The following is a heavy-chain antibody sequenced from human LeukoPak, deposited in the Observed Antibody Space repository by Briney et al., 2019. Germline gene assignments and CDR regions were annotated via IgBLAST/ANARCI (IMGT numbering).Heavy chain of an antibody. J-gene: IGHJ4*02. CDR1: GGSFSGYY. D-gene: IGHD3-22*01. CDR2: INHSGST. CDR3: ARGNSSGYYQDC. Sequence: SETLSLTCAVYGGSFSGYYWSWIRQPPGKGLEWIGEINHSGSTNYNPSLKSRVTISVDTSKNQFSLKLSSVTAADTAVYYCARGNSSGYYQDCWGQGTLVTVSS. V-gene: IGHV4-34*01.